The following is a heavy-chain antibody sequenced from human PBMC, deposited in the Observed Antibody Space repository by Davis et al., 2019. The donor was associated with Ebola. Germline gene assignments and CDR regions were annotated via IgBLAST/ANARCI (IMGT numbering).Heavy chain of an antibody. Sequence: MPSETLSLTCTVSGGSISSYYWSWIRQPPGKGLEWIGYIYHSGTYYNPSLKSRVTMSVDTSKNQFSLKLSSVTAADTAVYYCAKSGLSFGVVKYHYGMDVWGKGTTVTVSS. J-gene: IGHJ6*04. CDR1: GGSISSYY. CDR3: AKSGLSFGVVKYHYGMDV. CDR2: IYHSGT. D-gene: IGHD3-3*01. V-gene: IGHV4-59*01.